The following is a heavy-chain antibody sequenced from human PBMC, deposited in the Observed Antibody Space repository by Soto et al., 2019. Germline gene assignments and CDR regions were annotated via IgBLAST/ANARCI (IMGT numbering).Heavy chain of an antibody. V-gene: IGHV3-30*03. CDR3: VGGQYYFDY. CDR2: ISYDGSDK. J-gene: IGHJ4*02. Sequence: QVQLVESGGGVVQPGRSLRLSCAASGFPFTSYGMHWVREGPDKGLEWVAIISYDGSDKYYADSVKGRFTISRDNSKNSLYLQMTSLRPEDTALNYCVGGQYYFDYRGQGTLVIVSS. CDR1: GFPFTSYG. D-gene: IGHD3-10*01.